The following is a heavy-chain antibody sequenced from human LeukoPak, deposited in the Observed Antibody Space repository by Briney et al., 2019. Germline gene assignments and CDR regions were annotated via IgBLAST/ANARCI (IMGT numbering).Heavy chain of an antibody. Sequence: ASVKVSCKASGYTFTSYGISWVRQAPGQGLEWMGWISAYNGNTNYAQKLQGRVTMTTDTSTSTAYMELRSLRSDDTAVYYCARDREYYYGSGSYHDAFDIWGQGTMVTVSS. CDR2: ISAYNGNT. CDR1: GYTFTSYG. J-gene: IGHJ3*02. V-gene: IGHV1-18*01. CDR3: ARDREYYYGSGSYHDAFDI. D-gene: IGHD3-10*01.